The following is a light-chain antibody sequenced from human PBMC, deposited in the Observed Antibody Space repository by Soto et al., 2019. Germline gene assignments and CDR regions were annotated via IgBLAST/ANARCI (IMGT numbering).Light chain of an antibody. CDR3: QQSYSHLLFT. Sequence: DIQMTQSPSSLSASVGDSVAITCRASQNIGTYLNWYQQKPGKAPQVLIYAASSLQTGVPSRFSGRGSGTDFTLTITTLQPEDSATYYCQQSYSHLLFTFGTGTKVEIK. V-gene: IGKV1-39*01. CDR2: AAS. J-gene: IGKJ3*01. CDR1: QNIGTY.